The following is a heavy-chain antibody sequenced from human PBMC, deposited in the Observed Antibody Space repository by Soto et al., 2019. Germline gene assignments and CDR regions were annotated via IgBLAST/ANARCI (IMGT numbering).Heavy chain of an antibody. CDR2: INPSSGGT. D-gene: IGHD1-1*01. CDR1: GYTFTTYY. V-gene: IGHV1-2*04. Sequence: ASVKVSCKASGYTFTTYYIHWVRQAPGRGLEGMGWINPSSGGTNYAQRLQGWVTMTRDTSLSPAYMELNRLKSDDTAVYYCARDRRGTAVMATTDTMDVWGQGTTVTVS. CDR3: ARDRRGTAVMATTDTMDV. J-gene: IGHJ6*02.